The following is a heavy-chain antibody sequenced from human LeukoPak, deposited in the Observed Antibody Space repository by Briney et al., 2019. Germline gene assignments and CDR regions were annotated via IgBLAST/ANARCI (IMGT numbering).Heavy chain of an antibody. J-gene: IGHJ4*02. CDR1: GFTVSRNY. CDR2: IYTGGST. CDR3: ARAPLRVEGRSYFDY. V-gene: IGHV3-66*01. D-gene: IGHD3-16*01. Sequence: GGSLRLSCAASGFTVSRNYMSWVRQVPGKGLEWVSVIYTGGSTYYADSVEGRFTISRDNAKNSLYLQMNSLRAEDTAVYYCARAPLRVEGRSYFDYWGQGTLVTVSS.